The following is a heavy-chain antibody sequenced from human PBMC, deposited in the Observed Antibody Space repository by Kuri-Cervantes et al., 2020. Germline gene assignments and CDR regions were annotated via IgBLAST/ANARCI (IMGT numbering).Heavy chain of an antibody. CDR2: IYYSEST. Sequence: SETLSLTCTVSGGSISSSSYYWGWIRQPPGKGLEWIGSIYYSESTYYNPSLKSRVTISVDTSKNQFSLKLSSVTAADTAVYYCASRTDYGDLADAFDIWGQGTMVTDSS. CDR3: ASRTDYGDLADAFDI. V-gene: IGHV4-39*01. J-gene: IGHJ3*02. D-gene: IGHD4-17*01. CDR1: GGSISSSSYY.